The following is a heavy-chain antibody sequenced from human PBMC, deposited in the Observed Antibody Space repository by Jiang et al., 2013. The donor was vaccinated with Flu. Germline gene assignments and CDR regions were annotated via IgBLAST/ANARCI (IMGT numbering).Heavy chain of an antibody. CDR3: ARGDIVVVVAVSDFDY. V-gene: IGHV1-2*06. CDR1: GYTFTGYY. D-gene: IGHD2-15*01. J-gene: IGHJ4*02. CDR2: INPNSGGT. Sequence: GYTFTGYYMHWVRQAPGQGLEWMGRINPNSGGTNYAQKFQGRVTMTRDTSISTAYMELSRLRSDDTAVYYCARGDIVVVVAVSDFDYWGQGTLVTVSS.